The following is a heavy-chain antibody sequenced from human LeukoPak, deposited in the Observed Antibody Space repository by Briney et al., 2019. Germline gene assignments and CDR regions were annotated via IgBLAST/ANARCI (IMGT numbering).Heavy chain of an antibody. V-gene: IGHV3-21*01. Sequence: GGSLRLSCEASEFTVSSYHMSWVRQAPGKGLEWVSSISSSSSYIYYADSVKSRFTISRDNAKNSLYLQMNSLRAEDTAVYYCARDRGYSSGRAPNFDYWGQGTLVTVSS. J-gene: IGHJ4*02. D-gene: IGHD6-19*01. CDR1: EFTVSSYH. CDR2: ISSSSSYI. CDR3: ARDRGYSSGRAPNFDY.